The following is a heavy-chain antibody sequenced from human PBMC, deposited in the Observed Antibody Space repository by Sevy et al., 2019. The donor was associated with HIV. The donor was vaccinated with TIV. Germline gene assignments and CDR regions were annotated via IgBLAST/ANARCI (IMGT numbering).Heavy chain of an antibody. Sequence: SETLSLTCTVSGGSISSSTYYWGWIRQPPGKGLEWIGSIYYSGSTYYNPSLKSRVTISVDTSKNQFSLKLCSVTAAETALYYFARHNMAVAVAYYFDYWGQGTLVTVSS. CDR1: GGSISSSTYY. J-gene: IGHJ4*02. D-gene: IGHD6-13*01. CDR2: IYYSGST. CDR3: ARHNMAVAVAYYFDY. V-gene: IGHV4-39*01.